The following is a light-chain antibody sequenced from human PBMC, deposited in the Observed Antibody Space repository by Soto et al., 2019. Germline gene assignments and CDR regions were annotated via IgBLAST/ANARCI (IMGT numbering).Light chain of an antibody. V-gene: IGLV1-44*01. CDR1: SSNIGSNT. Sequence: QSVLTQPPSASGTPGQRVTISCSGSSSNIGSNTVNWYQQLPGTAPKLLIYSNNQRPSGVPDRFSGSKSRTSASLAIRGLPSEYAADSYGAACDVSLNGHYVFGPGPKLTVL. J-gene: IGLJ1*01. CDR2: SNN. CDR3: AACDVSLNGHYV.